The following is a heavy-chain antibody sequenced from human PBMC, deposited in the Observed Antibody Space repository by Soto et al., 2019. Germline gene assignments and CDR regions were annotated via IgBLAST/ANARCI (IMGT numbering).Heavy chain of an antibody. CDR2: IYYSGST. CDR1: GGSISSYY. Sequence: SETLSLTCTVSGGSISSYYWSWIRQPPGKGLEWIGYIYYSGSTNYNPSLKSRVTISVDTSKNQFSLKLSSVTAADTAVYYCARLYNWNPETYFDYWGQGTLVTVSS. V-gene: IGHV4-59*01. D-gene: IGHD1-20*01. J-gene: IGHJ4*02. CDR3: ARLYNWNPETYFDY.